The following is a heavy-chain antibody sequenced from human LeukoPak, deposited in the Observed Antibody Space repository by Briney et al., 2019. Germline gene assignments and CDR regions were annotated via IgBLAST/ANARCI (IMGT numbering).Heavy chain of an antibody. CDR3: ARHKVATIQGYFDY. J-gene: IGHJ4*02. Sequence: SETLSLTCTVSGDSISSTNYYWGWIRQPPGKGLEWIGSIYYSGSTYYNPSLKSRVTISVDTSKNQFSLKLSSVTAADTAVYYCARHKVATIQGYFDYWGQGTLVTVSS. CDR1: GDSISSTNYY. V-gene: IGHV4-39*01. CDR2: IYYSGST. D-gene: IGHD5-24*01.